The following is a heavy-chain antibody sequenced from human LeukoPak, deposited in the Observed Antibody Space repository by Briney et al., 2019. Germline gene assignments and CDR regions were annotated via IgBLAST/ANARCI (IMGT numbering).Heavy chain of an antibody. V-gene: IGHV1-18*01. CDR2: IGAYDGKT. Sequence: ASVKVSCKASGSTFTTYAISWVRQAPGQGLEWMGWIGAYDGKTNYAQEFQGTVTVTTDTSTSTAYMELRSLTSDDTAVYYCARVRDFWSGHYNWFDPWGQGTLVTVSS. D-gene: IGHD3-3*01. J-gene: IGHJ5*02. CDR3: ARVRDFWSGHYNWFDP. CDR1: GSTFTTYA.